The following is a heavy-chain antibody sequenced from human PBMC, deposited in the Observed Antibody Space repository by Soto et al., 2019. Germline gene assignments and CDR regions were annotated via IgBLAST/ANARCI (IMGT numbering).Heavy chain of an antibody. CDR1: GGSFSGYY. D-gene: IGHD3-22*01. Sequence: QVQLQQWGAGLLKPSETLSLTCAVYGGSFSGYYWSWIRQPPGKGLEWIGEINHSGSTNYNPSLKSRVSISVDKSKNQFSLKLSSVTAADTDVYYCARGPHYYHSSGHARVLDYWGQGTLVTVS. J-gene: IGHJ4*02. CDR2: INHSGST. V-gene: IGHV4-34*01. CDR3: ARGPHYYHSSGHARVLDY.